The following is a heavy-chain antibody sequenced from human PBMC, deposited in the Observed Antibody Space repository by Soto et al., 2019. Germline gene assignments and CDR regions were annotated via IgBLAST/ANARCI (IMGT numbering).Heavy chain of an antibody. CDR3: ARVQYYDFWSGYSWFDP. J-gene: IGHJ5*02. CDR2: IYYSGST. D-gene: IGHD3-3*01. Sequence: SETLSLTCTVSGGSISSYYWSWIRQPPGKGLEWIGYIYYSGSTNYNPSLKSRVTISVDTSKNQFSLKLSSVTAADTAVYYCARVQYYDFWSGYSWFDPWGQGTLVTVAS. CDR1: GGSISSYY. V-gene: IGHV4-59*01.